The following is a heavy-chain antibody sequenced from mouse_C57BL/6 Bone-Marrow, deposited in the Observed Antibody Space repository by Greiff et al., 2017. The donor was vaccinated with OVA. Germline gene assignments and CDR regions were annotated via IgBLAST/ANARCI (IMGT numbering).Heavy chain of an antibody. V-gene: IGHV1-82*01. J-gene: IGHJ2*01. CDR2: IYPGDGDT. D-gene: IGHD4-1*01. CDR3: ARLKLTPFDY. Sequence: VKLQQSGPELVKPGASVKISCKASGYAFSSSWMNWVKQRPGKGLEWIGRIYPGDGDTNYNGKFKGKATLTADKSSSTAYMQLSSLTSEDSAVYFCARLKLTPFDYWGQGTTLTVSS. CDR1: GYAFSSSW.